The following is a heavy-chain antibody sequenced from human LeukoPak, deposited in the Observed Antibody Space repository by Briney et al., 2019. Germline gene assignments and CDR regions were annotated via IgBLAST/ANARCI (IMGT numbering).Heavy chain of an antibody. J-gene: IGHJ4*02. CDR2: ISHSGST. CDR3: ARAGLQSRMQLWLYFFDY. CDR1: GYSISSGYY. V-gene: IGHV4-38-2*01. D-gene: IGHD5-18*01. Sequence: SETLSLTCAVSGYSISSGYYWGWMRQPPGKGLEWIGSISHSGSTYYNPSLKSRVTISLDTSKNQFSLKLSSVTAADTAVYYCARAGLQSRMQLWLYFFDYWGQGTLVTVSS.